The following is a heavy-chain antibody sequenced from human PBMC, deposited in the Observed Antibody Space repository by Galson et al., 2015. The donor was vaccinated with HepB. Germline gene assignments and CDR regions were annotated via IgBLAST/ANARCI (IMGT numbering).Heavy chain of an antibody. CDR2: ISYDGSNK. D-gene: IGHD6-19*01. CDR3: ARVVVAGYYYYGMDV. CDR1: GFTFGSYA. Sequence: SLRLSCAASGFTFGSYAMHWVRQAPGKGLEWVAVISYDGSNKYYADSVKGRFTISRDNSKNTLYLQMNSLRAEDTAVYYCARVVVAGYYYYGMDVWGQGTTVTVSS. J-gene: IGHJ6*02. V-gene: IGHV3-30-3*01.